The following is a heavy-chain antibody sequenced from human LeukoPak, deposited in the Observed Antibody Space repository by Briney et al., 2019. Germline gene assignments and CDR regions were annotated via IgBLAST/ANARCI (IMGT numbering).Heavy chain of an antibody. CDR3: ARPAGGNYGINWFDP. J-gene: IGHJ5*02. CDR2: INPNSGGT. CDR1: GYTFTGYY. Sequence: GASVKVSCKASGYTFTGYYMHWVRQAHGQGLEWMGWINPNSGGTNYAQKFQGRVTMTRDTSISTAYMELSRLRSDDTAVYYCARPAGGNYGINWFDPWGQGTLVTVSS. D-gene: IGHD4-11*01. V-gene: IGHV1-2*02.